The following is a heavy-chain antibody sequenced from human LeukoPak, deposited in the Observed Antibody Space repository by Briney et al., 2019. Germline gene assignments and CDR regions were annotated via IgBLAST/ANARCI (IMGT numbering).Heavy chain of an antibody. Sequence: ASVTVSCKASGYTFTAYYIHWVRQAPGQRREWMGRINPNSGGTGYAQKFQGRVTMTRGTSISTDYMELSRLRSDDTVVYYCAIAGGGSDAFDIWGQGTMATVSA. CDR2: INPNSGGT. D-gene: IGHD2-15*01. V-gene: IGHV1-2*05. CDR1: GYTFTAYY. CDR3: AIAGGGSDAFDI. J-gene: IGHJ3*02.